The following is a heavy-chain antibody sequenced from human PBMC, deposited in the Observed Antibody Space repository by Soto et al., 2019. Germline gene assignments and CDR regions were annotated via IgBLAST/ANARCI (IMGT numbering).Heavy chain of an antibody. J-gene: IGHJ4*02. CDR1: GFMVSAYW. V-gene: IGHV3-7*01. CDR2: ISGGASDK. D-gene: IGHD2-21*01. Sequence: EVQLVESGGRLVQPGGSLRLSCAASGFMVSAYWMSWVRQDPGQGLEWVATISGGASDKFYVDSVKGRFTISRDDSKNTLYLQMNGLRDEDTAVYYCVREDWHRFDSWGQGTLVTVSS. CDR3: VREDWHRFDS.